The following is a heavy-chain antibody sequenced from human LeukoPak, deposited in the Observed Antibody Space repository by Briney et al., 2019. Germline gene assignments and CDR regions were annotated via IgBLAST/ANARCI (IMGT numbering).Heavy chain of an antibody. CDR2: IIPIFGTA. Sequence: SVKVSCKASGGTFSSYAISWVRQAPGQGLEWMGGIIPIFGTANYAQKFQGRVTITADKSTSTAYMELSSLRSEDTAVYYCARGEDSINAFDIWGQGTMVTVSS. CDR1: GGTFSSYA. D-gene: IGHD3-16*01. J-gene: IGHJ3*02. CDR3: ARGEDSINAFDI. V-gene: IGHV1-69*06.